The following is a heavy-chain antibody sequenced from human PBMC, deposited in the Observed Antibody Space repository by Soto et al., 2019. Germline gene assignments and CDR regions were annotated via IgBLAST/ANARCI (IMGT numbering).Heavy chain of an antibody. CDR2: INTDGAIT. V-gene: IGHV3-74*01. Sequence: EVQLVESGGDLVQPGGSLRLSCAASGFTFSTYWMHWFRQAPGKGLVWVSRINTDGAITSHADSVKGRFTISRDNAKNTLYMHMSSLSAEDTAVSYCARGGLEPVDFWGQGTLVTVSS. CDR1: GFTFSTYW. CDR3: ARGGLEPVDF. J-gene: IGHJ4*02. D-gene: IGHD3-3*01.